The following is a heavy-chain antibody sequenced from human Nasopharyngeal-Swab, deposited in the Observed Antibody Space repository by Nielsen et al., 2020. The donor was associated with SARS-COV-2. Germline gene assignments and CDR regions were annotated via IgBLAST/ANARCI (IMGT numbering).Heavy chain of an antibody. V-gene: IGHV2-70*04. CDR3: ARITGQATAGSGFDY. J-gene: IGHJ4*02. D-gene: IGHD6-13*01. CDR2: IDWDDDK. Sequence: WIRQPPGKALEWLARIDWDDDKFFSTSLKTRLTISKDTSRNQVVLTMSNMGPVDTATYFCARITGQATAGSGFDYWGPGTLVTVS.